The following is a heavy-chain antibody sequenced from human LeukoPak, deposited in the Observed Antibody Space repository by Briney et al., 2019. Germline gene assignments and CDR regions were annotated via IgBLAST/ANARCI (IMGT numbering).Heavy chain of an antibody. V-gene: IGHV4-4*07. J-gene: IGHJ4*02. CDR3: AREGDGLWFGEHHFDY. CDR2: IYTSGST. CDR1: GGSISSYY. D-gene: IGHD3-10*01. Sequence: PSETLSLTCTVSGGSISSYYWSWIRQPAGKGLEWIGRIYTSGSTNYNPSLKSRVTMSVDTFKNQFSLKLSSVTAADTAVYYCAREGDGLWFGEHHFDYWGQGTLVTVSS.